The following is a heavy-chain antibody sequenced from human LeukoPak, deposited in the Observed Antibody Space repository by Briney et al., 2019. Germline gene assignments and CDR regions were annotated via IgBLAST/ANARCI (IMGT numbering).Heavy chain of an antibody. CDR3: VQRGGLDY. CDR2: ISHDGTDK. CDR1: GFTFRSFA. D-gene: IGHD3-16*01. Sequence: GGSLRLSCAASGFTFRSFAMHWVRQAPGKGLEWVAIISHDGTDKYYADSVKGRFTISRDNSKDALHLQMNSLRIEDTAVYYCVQRGGLDYWGQGTLVTVSS. V-gene: IGHV3-30*03. J-gene: IGHJ4*02.